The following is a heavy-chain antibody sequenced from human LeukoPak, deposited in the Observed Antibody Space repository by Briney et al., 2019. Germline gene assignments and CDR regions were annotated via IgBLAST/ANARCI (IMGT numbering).Heavy chain of an antibody. Sequence: GGSLRLSCAASGFTFSRYGMHWVRQAPGKGLEWVAVIWYDGSNKYYADSVKGRFAISRDNSKNTLYLQMNSLRAEDTAVYYCAKDSLSSGYSYGFNRYFDYWGQGTLVTVSS. V-gene: IGHV3-33*06. CDR3: AKDSLSSGYSYGFNRYFDY. CDR1: GFTFSRYG. J-gene: IGHJ4*02. D-gene: IGHD5-18*01. CDR2: IWYDGSNK.